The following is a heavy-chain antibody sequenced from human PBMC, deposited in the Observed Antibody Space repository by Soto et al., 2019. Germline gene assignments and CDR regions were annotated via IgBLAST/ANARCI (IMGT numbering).Heavy chain of an antibody. V-gene: IGHV4-30-4*01. CDR3: ARGPPFDYYDSSYFDY. D-gene: IGHD3-22*01. CDR1: GGSISSGDYY. CDR2: IYYSGST. Sequence: SETLSLTCTVSGGSISSGDYYWSWIRQPPGKGLEWIGYIYYSGSTYYNPSLKSRVTISVDTSKNQFSLKLSSMTAADTAVYYCARGPPFDYYDSSYFDYWGQGTLVTVSS. J-gene: IGHJ4*02.